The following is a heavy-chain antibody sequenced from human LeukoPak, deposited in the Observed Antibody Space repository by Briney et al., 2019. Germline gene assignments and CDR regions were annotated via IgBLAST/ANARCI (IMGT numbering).Heavy chain of an antibody. CDR2: ISPSGSIL. V-gene: IGHV3-23*01. CDR3: ARDLDWGAFDA. Sequence: GGSLRLSCAASGFTFPRHGINWVRQAPGKGLEWVSGISPSGSILYYADSVKGRFTISRDNSKNTVSLQMNSLRAEDTALYYCARDLDWGAFDAWGQGTLVTVSS. D-gene: IGHD3-9*01. J-gene: IGHJ5*02. CDR1: GFTFPRHG.